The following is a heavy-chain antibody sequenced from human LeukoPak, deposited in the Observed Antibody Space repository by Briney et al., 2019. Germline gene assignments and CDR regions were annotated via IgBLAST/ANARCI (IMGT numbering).Heavy chain of an antibody. D-gene: IGHD2-15*01. CDR2: ISGSGGTT. Sequence: GGSLRLSCAASGFTFRSYAMSWVRQAPGKGLEWVSAISGSGGTTYFADSVRGRFTISRDNSKNTLYLQMNSLRAEDTAVYYCAKVLYGYCSGGSCSYYFDYRGQGTLVTASS. CDR1: GFTFRSYA. CDR3: AKVLYGYCSGGSCSYYFDY. J-gene: IGHJ4*02. V-gene: IGHV3-23*01.